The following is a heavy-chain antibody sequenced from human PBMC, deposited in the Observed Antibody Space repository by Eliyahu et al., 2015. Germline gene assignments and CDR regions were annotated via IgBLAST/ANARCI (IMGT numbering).Heavy chain of an antibody. Sequence: QVQLQESGPGLVKPSQTLSLTCTVSGGXISSGSYYWSWIRQPAGKGLEWIGRIYTSGSTNYNPSLKSRVTISVDTSKNQFSLKLSSVTAADTAVYYCARDSPMVSYYYYYMDVWGKGTTVTVSS. CDR1: GGXISSGSYY. J-gene: IGHJ6*03. D-gene: IGHD3-10*01. CDR2: IYTSGST. V-gene: IGHV4-61*02. CDR3: ARDSPMVSYYYYYMDV.